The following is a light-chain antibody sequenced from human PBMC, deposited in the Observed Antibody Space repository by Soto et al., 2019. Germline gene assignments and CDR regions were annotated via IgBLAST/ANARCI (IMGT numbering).Light chain of an antibody. CDR1: QGLSKW. V-gene: IGKV1-5*01. CDR2: GVS. Sequence: DVQMTQSPSTLSASVGDRVTITCRASQGLSKWLAWYQQKPGRAPKLLIYGVSSLERGVPSRFSGSGFGTEFTLTISSLQPDDFATYYCQQYKTFSTFGQGTRLEIK. CDR3: QQYKTFST. J-gene: IGKJ2*01.